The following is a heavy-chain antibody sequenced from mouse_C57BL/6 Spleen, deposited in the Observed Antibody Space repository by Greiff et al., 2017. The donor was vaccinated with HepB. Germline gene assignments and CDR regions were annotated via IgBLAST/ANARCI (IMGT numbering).Heavy chain of an antibody. J-gene: IGHJ2*01. CDR3: ARADGNYRYYFDY. V-gene: IGHV1-53*01. CDR2: INPSNGGT. D-gene: IGHD2-1*01. CDR1: GYTFTSYW. Sequence: QVHVKQSGTELVKPGASVKLSCKASGYTFTSYWMHWVKQRPGQGLEWIGNINPSNGGTNYNEKFKSKATLTVDKSSSTADMQLSSLTSEDSAVYYCARADGNYRYYFDYWGQGTTLTVSS.